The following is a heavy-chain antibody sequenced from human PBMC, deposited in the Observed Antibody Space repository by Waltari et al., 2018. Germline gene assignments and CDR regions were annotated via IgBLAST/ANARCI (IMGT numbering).Heavy chain of an antibody. J-gene: IGHJ4*02. CDR2: ISAYNGNT. CDR3: ARDSKVYYYDSSGYYSLGY. D-gene: IGHD3-22*01. V-gene: IGHV1-18*01. Sequence: QVQLVQSGAEVKKPGASVKVSCKASGYTFTSYGISWVRQAPGQGLEWMGWISAYNGNTNYAQKLQGRGTMTTDTSTSTAYMERRSLRSDDTAVYYCARDSKVYYYDSSGYYSLGYWGQGTLVTVSS. CDR1: GYTFTSYG.